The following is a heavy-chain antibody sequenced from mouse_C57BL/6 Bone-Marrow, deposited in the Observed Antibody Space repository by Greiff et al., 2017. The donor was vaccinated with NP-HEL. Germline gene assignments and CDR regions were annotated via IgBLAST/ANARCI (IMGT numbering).Heavy chain of an antibody. CDR1: GYSITSGYY. CDR3: AREWDYFDY. V-gene: IGHV3-6*01. J-gene: IGHJ2*01. Sequence: VQLQQSGPGLVKPSQSLSLTCSVTGYSITSGYYWNWIRQFPGNKLEWMGYISYDGSNNYNPSLKNRISITRDTSKNQFFLKLNSVTTEDTATYYCAREWDYFDYWGQGTTLTVSS. CDR2: ISYDGSN.